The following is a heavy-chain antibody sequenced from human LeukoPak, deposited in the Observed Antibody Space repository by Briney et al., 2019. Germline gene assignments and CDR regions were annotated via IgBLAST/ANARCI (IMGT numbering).Heavy chain of an antibody. CDR1: GFTFTSYG. CDR3: ARDPGHYDSSGYYYVGYFDY. Sequence: GGTLRLSCVASGFTFTSYGMTWVRQAPGKGLEWVSAISGSAGSTYYADSVKGRFTISRDNSKNTLYLQMNSLRAEDTAVYYCARDPGHYDSSGYYYVGYFDYWGQGTLVTVSS. D-gene: IGHD3-22*01. J-gene: IGHJ4*02. CDR2: ISGSAGST. V-gene: IGHV3-23*01.